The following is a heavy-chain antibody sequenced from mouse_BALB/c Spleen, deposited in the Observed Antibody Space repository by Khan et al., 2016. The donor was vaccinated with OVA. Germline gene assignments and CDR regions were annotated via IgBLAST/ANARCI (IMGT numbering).Heavy chain of an antibody. Sequence: QIQLVQSGPELKKPGETVKISCKASGYNLTNYGMNWVKQAPGKGLKWMGWINTYTGEAKYADDFKGRFAFSLDTSASTAYLQLNNLKNEDTATYFCSRANGGCWFAYWGQGTLVTVSA. CDR2: INTYTGEA. V-gene: IGHV9-3-1*01. CDR3: SRANGGCWFAY. CDR1: GYNLTNYG. D-gene: IGHD1-1*02. J-gene: IGHJ3*01.